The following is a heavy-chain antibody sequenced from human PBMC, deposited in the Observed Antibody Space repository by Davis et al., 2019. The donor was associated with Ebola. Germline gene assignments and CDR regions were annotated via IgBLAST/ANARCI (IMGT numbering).Heavy chain of an antibody. CDR1: GGSISSYY. CDR3: ARGRLLWFGELSVLFDY. V-gene: IGHV4-59*01. CDR2: IYYSGST. D-gene: IGHD3-10*01. Sequence: MPSETLSLTCTVSGGSISSYYWSWIRQPPGKGLEWLGYIYYSGSTNHNPSLKSRVTISVDTSKNQFSLKLSSVTAADTAVYYCARGRLLWFGELSVLFDYWGQGTLVTVSS. J-gene: IGHJ4*02.